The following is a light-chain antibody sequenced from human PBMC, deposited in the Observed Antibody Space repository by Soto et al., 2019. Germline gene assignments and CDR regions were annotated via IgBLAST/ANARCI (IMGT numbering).Light chain of an antibody. CDR1: QSVLYSSNNKNY. CDR2: WAS. J-gene: IGKJ1*01. Sequence: DIVMTQSPDSLAVSLGERATINCKPSQSVLYSSNNKNYLTWYQQKPGQPPKLLIYWASTRESGVPDRFSGSGSATDFTLTISSLQAEDVAVYYCQQYYSTPWTFGQGTKVEIK. V-gene: IGKV4-1*01. CDR3: QQYYSTPWT.